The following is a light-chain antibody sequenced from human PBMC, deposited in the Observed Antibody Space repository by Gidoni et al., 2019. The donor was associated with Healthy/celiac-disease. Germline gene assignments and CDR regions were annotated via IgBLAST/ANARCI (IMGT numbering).Light chain of an antibody. Sequence: DIQMTQSPSSLSASVGDRVTITFRASQSISSYLNWYQQKPGKAPKLLIYAASSLQSGVPSRFSGSGSVTDFTLTISSLQPEDFATYYCQQSYSTPIYTFGQGTKLEIK. CDR1: QSISSY. J-gene: IGKJ2*01. CDR3: QQSYSTPIYT. V-gene: IGKV1-39*01. CDR2: AAS.